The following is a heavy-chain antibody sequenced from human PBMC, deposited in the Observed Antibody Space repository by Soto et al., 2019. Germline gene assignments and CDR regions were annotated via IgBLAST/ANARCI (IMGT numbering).Heavy chain of an antibody. Sequence: GGSLRLSCAASGFTFSSYSMNWVRQAPGKGLEWVSSISSSSSYIYYADSVKGRFTISRDNAKNSLYLQMNSLRAEDTAVYYCARGANCSGGSCSPYYYYGMDVWGQGTTVTVSS. J-gene: IGHJ6*02. D-gene: IGHD2-15*01. CDR3: ARGANCSGGSCSPYYYYGMDV. CDR1: GFTFSSYS. CDR2: ISSSSSYI. V-gene: IGHV3-21*01.